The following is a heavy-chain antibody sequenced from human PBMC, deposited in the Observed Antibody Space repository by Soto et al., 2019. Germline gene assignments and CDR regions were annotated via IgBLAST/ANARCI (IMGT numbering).Heavy chain of an antibody. CDR2: IIPIFGTA. V-gene: IGHV1-69*13. CDR3: ARNLGYCSSTSCPPDVYYYYGMDV. CDR1: GGTFSSYA. D-gene: IGHD2-2*01. J-gene: IGHJ6*02. Sequence: ASVKVSCKASGGTFSSYAISWVRQAPGQGLEWMGGIIPIFGTANYAQKFQGRVTITADESTSTAYMELSSLRSEDTAVYYCARNLGYCSSTSCPPDVYYYYGMDVWGQGTRVTFSS.